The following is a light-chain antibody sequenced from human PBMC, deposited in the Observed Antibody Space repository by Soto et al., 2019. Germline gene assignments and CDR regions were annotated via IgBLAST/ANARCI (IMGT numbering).Light chain of an antibody. V-gene: IGKV3D-20*02. CDR3: QQSSIWPWT. CDR1: QSLSSSY. J-gene: IGKJ1*01. Sequence: EIVLTQSPGTLSLSPGERATLSCRASQSLSSSYLVWYQQKPGQAPRLLIYGASSRATGIPDRFSGSGSETDFTLTISRLEPEDFAVYYCQQSSIWPWTFGQGTKVDIK. CDR2: GAS.